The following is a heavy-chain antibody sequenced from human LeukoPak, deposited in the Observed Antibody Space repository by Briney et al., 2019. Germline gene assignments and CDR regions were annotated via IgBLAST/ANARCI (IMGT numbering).Heavy chain of an antibody. CDR3: ARVRYRLAETYIDY. D-gene: IGHD3-16*01. CDR2: INPNSGDT. V-gene: IGHV1-2*02. CDR1: GYTLTSYA. J-gene: IGHJ4*02. Sequence: ASVKVSCKASGYTLTSYAMHWVRQAPGQGLEWMGWINPNSGDTNYAQKFQGRVTMTRDTSISTAYMELSRLRSDDTAVYYCARVRYRLAETYIDYWGQGTLVTVSS.